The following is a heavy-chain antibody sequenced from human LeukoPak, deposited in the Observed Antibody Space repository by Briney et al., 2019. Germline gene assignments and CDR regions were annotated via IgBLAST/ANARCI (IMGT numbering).Heavy chain of an antibody. CDR2: INHSGST. CDR3: ASSGYCSGGSCYSGRWFDP. J-gene: IGHJ5*02. Sequence: SETLSLTCAVYGGSFSGYYWSWIRQPPGKGLEWIGEINHSGSTNYNPSLKSRVTISVDTSKNQFSLKLSSVTAADTAVYYCASSGYCSGGSCYSGRWFDPWGQGTLVTVFS. CDR1: GGSFSGYY. V-gene: IGHV4-34*01. D-gene: IGHD2-15*01.